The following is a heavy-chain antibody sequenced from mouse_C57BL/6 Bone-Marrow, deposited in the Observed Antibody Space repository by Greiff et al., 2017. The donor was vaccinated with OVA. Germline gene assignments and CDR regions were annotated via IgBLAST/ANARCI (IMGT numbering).Heavy chain of an antibody. V-gene: IGHV1-59*01. CDR3: AYYGSREDY. CDR2: IDPSDSYT. Sequence: QVQLQQPGAELVRPGTSVKLSCKASGYTFTSYWMHWVKQRPGQGLEWIGVIDPSDSYTNYNQKFKGKATLTVDTSSSTAYMQLSSLTAYDASVYYCAYYGSREDYWGQGTTRTVSS. CDR1: GYTFTSYW. D-gene: IGHD1-1*01. J-gene: IGHJ2*01.